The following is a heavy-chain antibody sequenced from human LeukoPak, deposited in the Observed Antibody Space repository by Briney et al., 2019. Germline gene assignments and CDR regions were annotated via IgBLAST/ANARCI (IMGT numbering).Heavy chain of an antibody. D-gene: IGHD5-18*01. CDR1: GYTFSNYA. CDR2: ISAYNGNT. Sequence: ASVKVSCKASGYTFSNYAINWVRQAPGQGLEWMGWISAYNGNTNYAQKLQGRVTMTTDTSTSTAYMELRSLRSDDTAVYYCARDRGYSYGSGPHYFDYWGQGTLVTVSS. CDR3: ARDRGYSYGSGPHYFDY. J-gene: IGHJ4*02. V-gene: IGHV1-18*01.